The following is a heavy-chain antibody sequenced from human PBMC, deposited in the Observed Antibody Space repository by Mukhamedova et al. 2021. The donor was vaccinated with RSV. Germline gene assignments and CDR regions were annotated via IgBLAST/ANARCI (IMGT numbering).Heavy chain of an antibody. CDR2: INNDGRTT. Sequence: GKGLEWVAVINNDGRTTSYVDSVKGHFTISRDNSKDTLSLQMNSLGVEDTAIYYCVKDCSSTSCYFHYWGRGTQVSVSS. D-gene: IGHD2-2*01. CDR3: VKDCSSTSCYFHY. J-gene: IGHJ4*02. V-gene: IGHV3-23*03.